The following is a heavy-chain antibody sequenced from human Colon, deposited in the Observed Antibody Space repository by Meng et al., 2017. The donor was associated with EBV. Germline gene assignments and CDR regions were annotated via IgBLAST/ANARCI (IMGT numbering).Heavy chain of an antibody. Sequence: GELVGSGGGLVKPGGSRRLSCANSGFTFSDHYMDWVRQAPGKGLEWVGRSRSKDNNYITEYVASVKGRFTISRDDSENSLHLQMNSLKTEDTAVYFCTRGRTEYIYSGYDWGQGALVTVSS. J-gene: IGHJ4*02. D-gene: IGHD2-21*01. CDR2: SRSKDNNYIT. CDR1: GFTFSDHY. CDR3: TRGRTEYIYSGYD. V-gene: IGHV3-72*01.